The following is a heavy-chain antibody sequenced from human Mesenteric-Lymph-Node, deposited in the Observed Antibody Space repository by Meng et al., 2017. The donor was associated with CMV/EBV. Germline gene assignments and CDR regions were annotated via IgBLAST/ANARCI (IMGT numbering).Heavy chain of an antibody. D-gene: IGHD6-19*01. CDR3: ARDRSEQWLAPVD. Sequence: CAASGFTFSRHGMHWVRQAPGKGLEWVAVISYDGSNKDYVDPVKGRFTISRDNSKSTLYLQMNSLRPDDTAVYYCARDRSEQWLAPVDWGQGTLVTVSS. J-gene: IGHJ4*02. CDR1: GFTFSRHG. CDR2: ISYDGSNK. V-gene: IGHV3-30*19.